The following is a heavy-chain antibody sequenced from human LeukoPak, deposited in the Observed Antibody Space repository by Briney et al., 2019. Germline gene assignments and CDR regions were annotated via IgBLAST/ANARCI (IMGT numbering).Heavy chain of an antibody. CDR2: FDPEDGET. CDR1: GYTLTELS. D-gene: IGHD5-12*01. CDR3: ATASGYDYDYYYMDV. V-gene: IGHV1-24*01. Sequence: GASVKVSCTVSGYTLTELSMHWVRQAPGKGLEWMGGFDPEDGETIYAQKFQGRVTMTEDTSTDTAYMELSSLRSEDTAVYYCATASGYDYDYYYMDVWGKGTTVTVSS. J-gene: IGHJ6*03.